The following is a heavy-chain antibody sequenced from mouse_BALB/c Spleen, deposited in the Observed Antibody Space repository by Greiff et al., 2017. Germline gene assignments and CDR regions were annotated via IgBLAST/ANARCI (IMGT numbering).Heavy chain of an antibody. J-gene: IGHJ1*01. CDR3: ARKNYGTYWYFDV. D-gene: IGHD2-1*01. V-gene: IGHV5-17*02. Sequence: EVQGVESGGGLVQPGGSRKLSCAASGFTFSSFGMHWVRQAPEKGLEWVAYISSGSSTIYYADTVKGRFTISRDNPKNTLFLQMTSLRSEDTAMYYCARKNYGTYWYFDVWGAGTTVTVSS. CDR2: ISSGSSTI. CDR1: GFTFSSFG.